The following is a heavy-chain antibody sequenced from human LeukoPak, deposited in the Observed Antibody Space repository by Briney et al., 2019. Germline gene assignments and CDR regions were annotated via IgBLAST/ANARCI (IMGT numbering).Heavy chain of an antibody. V-gene: IGHV4-39*01. CDR3: ATHTSSWYGRFGY. CDR2: IYYSGST. D-gene: IGHD6-13*01. CDR1: GGSISSSSYN. Sequence: SQTLSLTCTVSGGSISSSSYNWGWIRQPPGKGLEWIGSIYYSGSTYYNPSLKSRVTISVDTSKNQFSLKLSSVTAADTAVYYCATHTSSWYGRFGYWGQGTLVTVSS. J-gene: IGHJ4*02.